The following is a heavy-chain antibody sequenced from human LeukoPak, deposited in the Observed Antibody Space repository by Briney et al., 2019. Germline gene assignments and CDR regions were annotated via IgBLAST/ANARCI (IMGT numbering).Heavy chain of an antibody. V-gene: IGHV1-69*13. J-gene: IGHJ4*02. CDR2: IIPIFGTA. Sequence: SVKASCKASGGTFSSYVISGVRQAPGQGLEWMGQIIPIFGTAHYAQKLRGSVTLTPDESTSTPYMEMRRLRDENTAVYYCARDLGYSNYDAFDYWGQGTLVTVSS. CDR1: GGTFSSYV. D-gene: IGHD4-11*01. CDR3: ARDLGYSNYDAFDY.